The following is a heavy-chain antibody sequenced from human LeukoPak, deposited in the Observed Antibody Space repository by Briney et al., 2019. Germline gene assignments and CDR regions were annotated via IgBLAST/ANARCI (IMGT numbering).Heavy chain of an antibody. CDR2: TYTSGST. J-gene: IGHJ4*02. D-gene: IGHD3-22*01. Sequence: SETLSLTXTVSGGSISSGSYYWSWIRQPAGKGLEWIGRTYTSGSTNYNPSLKSRVTISVDTSKNQFSLKLGSVTAADTAVYYCARGTYYYDSSGYCFDYWGQGTLVTVSS. CDR1: GGSISSGSYY. V-gene: IGHV4-61*02. CDR3: ARGTYYYDSSGYCFDY.